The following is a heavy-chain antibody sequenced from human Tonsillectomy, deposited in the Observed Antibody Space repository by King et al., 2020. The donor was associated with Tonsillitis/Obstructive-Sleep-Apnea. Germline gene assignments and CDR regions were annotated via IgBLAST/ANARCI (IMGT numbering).Heavy chain of an antibody. J-gene: IGHJ5*02. V-gene: IGHV1-46*01. Sequence: QLVQSGAEVKKPGASVKVSCKASGYTFTSYYMHWVRQAPGQGLEWMGIINPSGGSTSYAQKFQGRVTITRDTSTSTVYLELSSLRSEDMAVYYCAREVGATYWFDPCGQGTLVTVPS. CDR1: GYTFTSYY. CDR3: AREVGATYWFDP. CDR2: INPSGGST. D-gene: IGHD1-26*01.